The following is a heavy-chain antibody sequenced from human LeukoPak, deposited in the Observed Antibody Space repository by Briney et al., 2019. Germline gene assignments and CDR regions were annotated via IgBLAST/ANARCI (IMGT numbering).Heavy chain of an antibody. CDR3: ARNPWLVPRTWFDP. Sequence: AASVKVSCKASGYTFTSYGISWVRQAPGQGLEWMGWISAYNGNTNYAQKLQGRVTMTTDTSTSTAYMELRSLRSDDTAVYYCARNPWLVPRTWFDPWGQGTLVTVSS. CDR1: GYTFTSYG. V-gene: IGHV1-18*01. D-gene: IGHD6-19*01. CDR2: ISAYNGNT. J-gene: IGHJ5*02.